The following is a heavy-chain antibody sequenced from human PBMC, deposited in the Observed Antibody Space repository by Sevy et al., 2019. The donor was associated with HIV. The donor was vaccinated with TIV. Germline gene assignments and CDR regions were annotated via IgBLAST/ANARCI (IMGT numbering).Heavy chain of an antibody. Sequence: GGSLRLSCAASGFTFSNYAMNWVRQAPGKGLEWVSGISGSGGRGDKTNYADSVKGRFTIDRDDSKNSLYLQLNSLRAEATAIYYCARKYDSSGHFDYWGQGTLVTVSS. D-gene: IGHD3-22*01. CDR1: GFTFSNYA. CDR3: ARKYDSSGHFDY. CDR2: ISGSGGRGDKT. V-gene: IGHV3-23*01. J-gene: IGHJ4*02.